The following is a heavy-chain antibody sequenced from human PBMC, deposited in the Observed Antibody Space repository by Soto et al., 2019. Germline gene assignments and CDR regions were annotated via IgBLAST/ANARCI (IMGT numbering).Heavy chain of an antibody. V-gene: IGHV4-59*01. J-gene: IGHJ3*02. D-gene: IGHD2-15*01. Sequence: LEPLCLTCTVAGGSISSYYWSWIRKPPGKGLEWIGYIYYSGSTNYNPSLKSRVTISVDTSKNQFSLKLSSVTAADTAAYYCARAGGYCSGGSCYHDAFDIWGQGTMV. CDR1: GGSISSYY. CDR3: ARAGGYCSGGSCYHDAFDI. CDR2: IYYSGST.